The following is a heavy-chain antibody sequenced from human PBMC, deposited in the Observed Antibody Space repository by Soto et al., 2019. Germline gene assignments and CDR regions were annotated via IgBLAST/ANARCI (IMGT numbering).Heavy chain of an antibody. Sequence: GGSLRLSCAASGFTFSSYSMNWVRQAPGKGLEWVSSISSSSSYIYYADSVKGRFTISRDNAKNSLYLQMNSLRAEDTAVYYCARVKGTWIQLWFDYWGQGTLVTVSS. CDR2: ISSSSSYI. CDR1: GFTFSSYS. D-gene: IGHD5-18*01. V-gene: IGHV3-21*01. CDR3: ARVKGTWIQLWFDY. J-gene: IGHJ4*02.